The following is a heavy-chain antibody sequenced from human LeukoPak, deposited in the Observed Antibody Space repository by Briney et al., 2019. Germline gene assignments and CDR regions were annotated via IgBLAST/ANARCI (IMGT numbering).Heavy chain of an antibody. D-gene: IGHD2-15*01. Sequence: PGGSLRLSCAASGFTFSSYGMHWVRQAPGKGLEWVAFIRYDGSNKYYADSVKGRFTISRDNSKNTLYLQMNSLRAEDTAVYYCARETNIVVVVAAVRAFDIWGQGTMVTVSS. CDR1: GFTFSSYG. CDR3: ARETNIVVVVAAVRAFDI. V-gene: IGHV3-30*02. CDR2: IRYDGSNK. J-gene: IGHJ3*02.